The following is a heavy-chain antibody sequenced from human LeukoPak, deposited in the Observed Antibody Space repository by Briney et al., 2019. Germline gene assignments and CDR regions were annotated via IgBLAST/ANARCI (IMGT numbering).Heavy chain of an antibody. CDR1: GFTFSRYW. D-gene: IGHD3-22*01. CDR3: AKIQGSSGYYPDY. CDR2: ISPDGSTT. V-gene: IGHV3-74*03. Sequence: GGSLRLSCAASGFTFSRYWMHWVRQAPGKGLMWVSRISPDGSTTLYADSVKGRFTISRDNAKNTLYLQMNSLRAEDTAVYYCAKIQGSSGYYPDYWGQGTLVTVSS. J-gene: IGHJ4*02.